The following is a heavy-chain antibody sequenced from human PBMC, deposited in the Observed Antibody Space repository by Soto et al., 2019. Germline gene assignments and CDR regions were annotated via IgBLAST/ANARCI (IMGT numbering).Heavy chain of an antibody. CDR2: IYYSGGT. Sequence: PSETLSLTCTVSGGSISSYYWSWIRQPPGKGLEWIGYIYYSGGTNYNPSLKSRVTISVDTSKNQFSLKLSSVTAADTAVYYCARAHLYYYGSGSPTAFDPWGQGTLVTVSS. J-gene: IGHJ5*02. CDR3: ARAHLYYYGSGSPTAFDP. CDR1: GGSISSYY. D-gene: IGHD3-10*01. V-gene: IGHV4-59*01.